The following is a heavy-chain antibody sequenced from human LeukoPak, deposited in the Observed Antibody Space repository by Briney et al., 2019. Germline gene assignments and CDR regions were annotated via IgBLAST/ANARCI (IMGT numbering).Heavy chain of an antibody. CDR1: GFTFSSYA. J-gene: IGHJ3*02. V-gene: IGHV3-23*01. CDR3: AKDQGLTLGAFDI. Sequence: GRSLRLSCAASGFTFSSYAMSWVRQAPGKGLEWVSAISGSGGSTYYADSVKGRFTISRDNSKNTLYLQMNSLRAEDTAVYYCAKDQGLTLGAFDIWGQGTMVTVSS. CDR2: ISGSGGST. D-gene: IGHD3-10*01.